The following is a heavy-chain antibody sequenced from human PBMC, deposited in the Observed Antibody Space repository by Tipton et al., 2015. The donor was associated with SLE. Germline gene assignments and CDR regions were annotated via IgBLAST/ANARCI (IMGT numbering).Heavy chain of an antibody. D-gene: IGHD3-10*01. CDR2: ISTYNGNT. J-gene: IGHJ5*02. CDR3: AVDRGTCIPTFCQWNWFDP. V-gene: IGHV1-18*01. CDR1: GYTFTSYS. Sequence: QLVQSGSELKKPGASVKVSCKASGYTFTSYSMNWVRQAPGQGLEWMGWISTYNGNTNFAQKFQGRVIMTTDASTNTAYMELRSLTSDDTAVYYCAVDRGTCIPTFCQWNWFDPWGQGTLVTVSS.